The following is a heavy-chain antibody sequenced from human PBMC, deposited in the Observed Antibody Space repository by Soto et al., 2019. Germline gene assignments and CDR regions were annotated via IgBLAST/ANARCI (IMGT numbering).Heavy chain of an antibody. V-gene: IGHV1-18*01. J-gene: IGHJ6*02. CDR2: ISAYNRNT. CDR1: GYIFSNYG. CDR3: GRGDPIFGVANGVDV. Sequence: ASVKVSCKASGYIFSNYGITWVRQAPGQGLEWLGWISAYNRNTDSAQRLQGRVTFTTDTSTSTAYMELRGLTSDDTGVYYCGRGDPIFGVANGVDVWGQGTTVTVSS. D-gene: IGHD3-3*01.